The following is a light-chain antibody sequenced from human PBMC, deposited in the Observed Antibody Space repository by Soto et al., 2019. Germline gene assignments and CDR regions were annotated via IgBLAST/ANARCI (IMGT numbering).Light chain of an antibody. CDR1: QSISSW. Sequence: DIQMTQSPSTLSASVGDRVTITCRASQSISSWLAWYQQKPGKAPKLLIYKASSLESGVPSRFSGSGSGTKCPLTISSRQPDDFATYYCQQYNSYSRTFGQGTKVEIK. CDR2: KAS. CDR3: QQYNSYSRT. V-gene: IGKV1-5*03. J-gene: IGKJ1*01.